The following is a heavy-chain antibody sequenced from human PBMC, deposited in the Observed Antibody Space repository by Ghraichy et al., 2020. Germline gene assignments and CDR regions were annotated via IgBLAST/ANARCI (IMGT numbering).Heavy chain of an antibody. CDR1: GGTFSSYA. CDR2: IIPIFGTA. CDR3: ARDRAPLQGPYYDSSGYYFPGLGAGRRGNYYYYGMDV. V-gene: IGHV1-69*06. Sequence: SVKVSCKASGGTFSSYAISWVRQAPGQGLEWMGGIIPIFGTANYAQKFQGRVTITADKSTSTAYMELSSLKSEDTAVYYWARDRAPLQGPYYDSSGYYFPGLGAGRRGNYYYYGMDVWGQGTTVTVSS. D-gene: IGHD3-22*01. J-gene: IGHJ6*02.